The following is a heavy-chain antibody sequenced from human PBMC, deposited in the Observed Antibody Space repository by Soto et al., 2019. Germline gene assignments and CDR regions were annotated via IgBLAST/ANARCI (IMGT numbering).Heavy chain of an antibody. CDR3: ARDLNEVGQVPHY. V-gene: IGHV3-7*03. CDR2: IKQDGGEK. Sequence: GGSLRLSCAASGFTFSRYWMNWVRQAPGKGLEWVANIKQDGGEKYYVDSVKGRFTISRDNARSSLYLQMNSLRAEDTAVYYCARDLNEVGQVPHYWGQGTLVTVSS. J-gene: IGHJ4*02. CDR1: GFTFSRYW.